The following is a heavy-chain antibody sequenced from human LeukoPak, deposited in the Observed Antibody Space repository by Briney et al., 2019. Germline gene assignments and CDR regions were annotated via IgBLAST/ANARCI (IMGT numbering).Heavy chain of an antibody. D-gene: IGHD3-22*01. CDR3: AKNPHYYDSSPFDY. CDR1: GSTFSSYA. V-gene: IGHV3-23*01. J-gene: IGHJ4*02. CDR2: ISGSGGST. Sequence: TGGSLRLSCAASGSTFSSYAMSWVRQAPGKGLEWVSAISGSGGSTYYADSVKGRFTVSRDNSKNTLYLQMNSLRAEDTAVYYCAKNPHYYDSSPFDYWGQGTLVTVSS.